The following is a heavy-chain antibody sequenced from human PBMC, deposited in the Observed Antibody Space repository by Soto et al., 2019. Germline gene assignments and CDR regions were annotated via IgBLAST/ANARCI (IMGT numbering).Heavy chain of an antibody. V-gene: IGHV3-48*02. CDR1: GFTFSSYS. Sequence: LRLSCAASGFTFSSYSMDWVRQAPGKGLEWVSYISSSSSTIYYADSVKGRFTIPRDNAKNSLYLQMNSLRDEDTAVYYCAREGPIAARPRFDYWGQGTLVTVSS. CDR2: ISSSSSTI. J-gene: IGHJ4*02. D-gene: IGHD6-6*01. CDR3: AREGPIAARPRFDY.